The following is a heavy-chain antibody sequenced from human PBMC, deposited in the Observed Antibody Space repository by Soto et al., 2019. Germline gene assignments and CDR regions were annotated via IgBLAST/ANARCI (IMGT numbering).Heavy chain of an antibody. J-gene: IGHJ5*02. D-gene: IGHD6-13*01. V-gene: IGHV1-18*01. CDR1: GYTFINFG. CDR3: AREPPRATAGLNYFDP. CDR2: ISPFNGHT. Sequence: VQLVQSGTEVKKPGASVKVSCKTSGYTFINFGIGWVRQAPGQGLEWMGWISPFNGHTHYAQKFQGRVSLTTDTSTSTAFLELRSLTYDDTAVYYCAREPPRATAGLNYFDPRGQGTLVTVSS.